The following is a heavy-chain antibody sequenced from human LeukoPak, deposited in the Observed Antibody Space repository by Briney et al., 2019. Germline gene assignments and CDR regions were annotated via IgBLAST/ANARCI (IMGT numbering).Heavy chain of an antibody. V-gene: IGHV3-7*01. CDR3: AWYSRSSEAY. D-gene: IGHD6-6*01. CDR1: GFTFSTSW. CDR2: IKQDGSEK. Sequence: PGGSLRLSCAASGFTFSTSWTSWVRLAPGRGLEWVANIKQDGSEKNYVDSVKGRFTISRDNAKDLLYLQMNSLRVEDTAMYYCAWYSRSSEAYWGQGTLVTVSS. J-gene: IGHJ4*02.